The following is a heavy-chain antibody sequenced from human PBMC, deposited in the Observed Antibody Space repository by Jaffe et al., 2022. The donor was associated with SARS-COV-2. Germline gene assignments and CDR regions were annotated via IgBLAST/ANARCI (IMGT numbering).Heavy chain of an antibody. CDR2: IRSKAYGGTT. J-gene: IGHJ6*02. Sequence: EVQLVESGGGLVQPGRSLRLSCTASGFTFGDYAMSWVRQAPGKGLEWVGFIRSKAYGGTTEYAASVKGRFTISRDDSKSIAYLQMNSLKTEDTAVYYCTSPTVTTVVRPYGMDVWGQGTTVTVSS. CDR1: GFTFGDYA. CDR3: TSPTVTTVVRPYGMDV. D-gene: IGHD4-17*01. V-gene: IGHV3-49*04.